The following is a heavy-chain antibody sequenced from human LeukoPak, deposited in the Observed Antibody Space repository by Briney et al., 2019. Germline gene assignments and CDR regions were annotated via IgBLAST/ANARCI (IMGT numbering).Heavy chain of an antibody. CDR3: ARAVVLKSADYVWGSYRYTASASVSFDY. J-gene: IGHJ4*02. V-gene: IGHV4-39*07. D-gene: IGHD3-16*02. Sequence: PSETLSLTCTVSGGSISSSSYYWGWIRQPPGKGLEWIGSIYCGSTYYNPSLKSRVTISVDTSKNQFSLKLSSVTAADTAVYYCARAVVLKSADYVWGSYRYTASASVSFDYWGQGTLVTVSS. CDR2: IYCGST. CDR1: GGSISSSSYY.